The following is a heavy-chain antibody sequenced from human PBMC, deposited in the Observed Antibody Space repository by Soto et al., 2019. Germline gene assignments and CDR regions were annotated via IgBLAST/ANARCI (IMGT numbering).Heavy chain of an antibody. V-gene: IGHV4-31*03. CDR1: GGSISSGGYY. Sequence: HVQLQESGPGLVQPSQTLSITCTVPGGSISSGGYYWSWIRQHPAKGLEWIGYPFNNGNTYYNPSLKIRVSICVDAPKDEFSLQVYSVTSADTAVNYCGRSGRVDTATVYFDPWGWGTLVTVPS. CDR3: GRSGRVDTATVYFDP. D-gene: IGHD5-18*01. CDR2: PFNNGNT. J-gene: IGHJ4*02.